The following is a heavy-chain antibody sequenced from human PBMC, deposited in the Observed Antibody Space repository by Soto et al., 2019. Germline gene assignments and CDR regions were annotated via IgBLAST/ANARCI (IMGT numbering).Heavy chain of an antibody. CDR2: IYYSGST. CDR1: GGSISSSSYY. Sequence: QLQLQESGPGLVKPSETLSLTCTVSGGSISSSSYYWGWIRQPPGKGLEWIGSIYYSGSTYYNPSLKSRVTISVDTSKNQFSLKLSSVTAADTAVYYCARHIASIAARGDYYYYGMDVWGQGTTVTVSS. CDR3: ARHIASIAARGDYYYYGMDV. V-gene: IGHV4-39*01. D-gene: IGHD6-6*01. J-gene: IGHJ6*02.